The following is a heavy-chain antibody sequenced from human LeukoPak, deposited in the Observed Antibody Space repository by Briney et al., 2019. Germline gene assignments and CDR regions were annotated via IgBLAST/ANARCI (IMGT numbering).Heavy chain of an antibody. CDR1: GFTFSSYS. Sequence: PGGSLRLSCAASGFTFSSYSMNWVRQAPGKGREWVSYISSSGSTIYYADSVKGRFTISRDNAKNSLYLQMNSLRAEDRAVYYCAELGITMIGGVWGKGTTVTISS. CDR2: ISSSGSTI. J-gene: IGHJ6*04. CDR3: AELGITMIGGV. D-gene: IGHD3-10*02. V-gene: IGHV3-48*04.